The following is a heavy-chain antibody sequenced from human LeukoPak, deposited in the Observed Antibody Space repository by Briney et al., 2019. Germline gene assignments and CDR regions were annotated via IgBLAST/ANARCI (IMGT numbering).Heavy chain of an antibody. D-gene: IGHD3-3*01. CDR1: GYTFTGFY. J-gene: IGHJ4*02. Sequence: ASVKVSCKASGYTFTGFYMHWVRQAPGQGLEWMGRINPNSGGTNYAQKFQGRVTMTRDTSIGTAYMELSRLRSDDTAVYYCARGAPATYYDFWSGQTPFDYWGQGTLVTVSS. V-gene: IGHV1-2*06. CDR3: ARGAPATYYDFWSGQTPFDY. CDR2: INPNSGGT.